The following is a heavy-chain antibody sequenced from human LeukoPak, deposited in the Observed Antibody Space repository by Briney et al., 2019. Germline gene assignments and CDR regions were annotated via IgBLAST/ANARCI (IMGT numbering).Heavy chain of an antibody. CDR1: GFTFSSYS. J-gene: IGHJ3*02. CDR3: AAHYCGGDCYPHRDAFDI. V-gene: IGHV3-48*01. CDR2: ISSSSSTI. Sequence: GGSLRLSCAASGFTFSSYSMNWVRRAPGKGLEWVSYISSSSSTIYYADSVKGRFTISRDNAKNSLYLQMNSLRAKDTAVYYCAAHYCGGDCYPHRDAFDIWGQGTMVTASS. D-gene: IGHD2-21*02.